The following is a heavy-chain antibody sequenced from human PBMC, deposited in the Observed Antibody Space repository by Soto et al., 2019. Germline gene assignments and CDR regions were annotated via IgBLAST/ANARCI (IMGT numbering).Heavy chain of an antibody. D-gene: IGHD3-16*01. Sequence: QVQLVQSGAEVKKPGSSVKVSCKASVGTFSSYTISWVRQAPGQGLEWMGRIIPILGIANYAQKFQGRGTITADKYTSTAYMELSILRCDDTAVYYCATARAGDQFSLDAFDIWGQGTMVTVSS. CDR3: ATARAGDQFSLDAFDI. J-gene: IGHJ3*02. CDR2: IIPILGIA. CDR1: VGTFSSYT. V-gene: IGHV1-69*02.